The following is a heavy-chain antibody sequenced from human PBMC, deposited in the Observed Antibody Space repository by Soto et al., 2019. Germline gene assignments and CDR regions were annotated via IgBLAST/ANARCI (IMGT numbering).Heavy chain of an antibody. CDR2: IYYSGST. Sequence: ETLSLTCTVSGGSISSGRYYWSWIRQPPGKGLEWIAGIYYSGSTFYNPSLKSRVTRSVDTSKNHFSLELNSMTAADTAVYYCARANYYGSLSYFDYWGQGIQVTVSS. D-gene: IGHD3-10*01. V-gene: IGHV4-39*02. CDR1: GGSISSGRYY. J-gene: IGHJ4*02. CDR3: ARANYYGSLSYFDY.